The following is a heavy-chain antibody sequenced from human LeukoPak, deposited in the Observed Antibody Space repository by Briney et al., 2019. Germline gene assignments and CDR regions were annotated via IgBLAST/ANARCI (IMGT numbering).Heavy chain of an antibody. CDR1: GFTFSSYA. CDR3: AKGTYYDILTGYAVDY. Sequence: GGSLRLSCAASGFTFSSYAMSWVRQAPGKGLEWVSAISGSGGSTYYADSVKGRFTISRDNSKNTLYLQMNSLRAEGTAVYYCAKGTYYDILTGYAVDYWGQGTLVTVSS. D-gene: IGHD3-9*01. CDR2: ISGSGGST. V-gene: IGHV3-23*01. J-gene: IGHJ4*02.